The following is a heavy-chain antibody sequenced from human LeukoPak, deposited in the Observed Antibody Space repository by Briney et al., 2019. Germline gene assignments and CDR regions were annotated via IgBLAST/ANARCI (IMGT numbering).Heavy chain of an antibody. Sequence: SGPTLVKPTQTLTLTCTFSGFSLSTSGVGVVWIRQPPGKALELLALISRNDDKRYSPSLKSRLTITKDTSKNQVVLTMTNMDPVDTATYYCAHVDTTMVTSGFDVWGQGTMVTVS. J-gene: IGHJ3*01. CDR3: AHVDTTMVTSGFDV. CDR1: GFSLSTSGVG. V-gene: IGHV2-5*01. D-gene: IGHD5-18*01. CDR2: ISRNDDK.